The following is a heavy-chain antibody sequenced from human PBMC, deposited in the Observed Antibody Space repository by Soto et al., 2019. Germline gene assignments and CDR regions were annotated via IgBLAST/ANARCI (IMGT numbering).Heavy chain of an antibody. J-gene: IGHJ3*02. CDR2: IFHTGGT. CDR3: ARTWLAGGTPADAFDI. CDR1: ASPISSAYF. Sequence: SETLSLTCAVSASPISSAYFRGWIRQPPGKGLEWIATIFHTGGTYYNPSLKSRVTISVDTSNNQFSLRLNSVTAADTALYFCARTWLAGGTPADAFDIWGQGTMVTVSS. V-gene: IGHV4-38-2*01. D-gene: IGHD2-15*01.